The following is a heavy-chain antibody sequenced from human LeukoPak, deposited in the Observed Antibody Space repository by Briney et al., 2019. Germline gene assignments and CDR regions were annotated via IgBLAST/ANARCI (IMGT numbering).Heavy chain of an antibody. V-gene: IGHV3-30*18. CDR3: AKAGGDYGDYYYFDY. D-gene: IGHD4-17*01. CDR2: ISYDGSNK. Sequence: GGSLRLSCAASEFTFSSYGMHWVRQAPGKGLEWVAVISYDGSNKYYADSVKGRFTISRDNSKNTLYLQMNSLRAEDTAVYYCAKAGGDYGDYYYFDYWGQGTLVTVSS. CDR1: EFTFSSYG. J-gene: IGHJ4*02.